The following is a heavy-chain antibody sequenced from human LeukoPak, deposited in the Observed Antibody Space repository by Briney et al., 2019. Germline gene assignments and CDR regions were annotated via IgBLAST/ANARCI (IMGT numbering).Heavy chain of an antibody. CDR3: ARADRLDGGPYLIGP. D-gene: IGHD2-21*01. Sequence: ASVKVSCKTSEYSFTDYYMHWVRQAPGQGLEWMGWINPNSGGTSSAQKFQGRVTMTGDTSITTVYMEVSWLTSDDTAIYYCARADRLDGGPYLIGPWGQGTLVTVSS. CDR2: INPNSGGT. V-gene: IGHV1-2*02. J-gene: IGHJ5*02. CDR1: EYSFTDYY.